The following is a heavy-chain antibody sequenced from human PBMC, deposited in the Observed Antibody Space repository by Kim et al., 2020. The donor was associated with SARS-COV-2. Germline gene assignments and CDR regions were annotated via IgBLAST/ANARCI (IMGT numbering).Heavy chain of an antibody. D-gene: IGHD3-10*01. J-gene: IGHJ6*02. Sequence: GGSLRLSCAASGFTFSGSAMHWVRQASGKGLEWVGRIRSKANSYATAYAASVKGRFTISRDDSKNTAYLQMNSLKTEDTAVYYCTRRMLWFGESTQVLYGMDVWGQGTTVTVSS. V-gene: IGHV3-73*01. CDR3: TRRMLWFGESTQVLYGMDV. CDR1: GFTFSGSA. CDR2: IRSKANSYAT.